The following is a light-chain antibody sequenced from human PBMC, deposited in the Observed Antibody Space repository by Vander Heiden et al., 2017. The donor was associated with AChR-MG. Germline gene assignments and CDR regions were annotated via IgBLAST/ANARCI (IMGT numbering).Light chain of an antibody. J-gene: IGLJ1*01. CDR2: EVS. V-gene: IGLV2-23*02. CDR1: SSDVGSYNL. CDR3: CSYAGSSTDV. Sequence: QSALPQPASVSGSPGQSIPISCTGTSSDVGSYNLVSWYQQHRGKAPKLMSYEVSKRPSGVSNRFSGSKSGNTASLTIAGLQAEDEADYYCCSYAGSSTDVFGTGTKVTVL.